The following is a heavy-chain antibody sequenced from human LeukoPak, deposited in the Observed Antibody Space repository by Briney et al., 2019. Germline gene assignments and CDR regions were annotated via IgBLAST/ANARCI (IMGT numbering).Heavy chain of an antibody. CDR1: GFTFSSFG. CDR3: ARIGVKYALGAFDI. Sequence: GGSLRLSCAASGFTFSSFGMHWVRQAPGKGLEWVANIKQDGSEEYYVDSVKGRFTISRDNAKNSLYLQMNSLRAEDTAVYYCARIGVKYALGAFDIWGQGTMVTVSS. J-gene: IGHJ3*02. V-gene: IGHV3-7*01. D-gene: IGHD2-2*01. CDR2: IKQDGSEE.